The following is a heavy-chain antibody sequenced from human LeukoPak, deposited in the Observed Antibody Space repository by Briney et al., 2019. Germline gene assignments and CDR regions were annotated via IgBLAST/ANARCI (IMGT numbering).Heavy chain of an antibody. CDR2: ISSSGNTI. D-gene: IGHD2-21*02. Sequence: PGGSLRLSCAASGFTFRSYEMSWVRQAPGKGLEWLSYISSSGNTIYYADSVKGRFTISRDNAKNSLYLQMNSLRAEDTAVYYCARVSVTSRNAYWGQGTLVTVSS. CDR1: GFTFRSYE. J-gene: IGHJ4*02. CDR3: ARVSVTSRNAY. V-gene: IGHV3-48*03.